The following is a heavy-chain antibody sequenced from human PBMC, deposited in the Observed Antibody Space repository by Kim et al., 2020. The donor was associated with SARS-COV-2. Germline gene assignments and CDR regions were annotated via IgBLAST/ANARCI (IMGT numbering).Heavy chain of an antibody. Sequence: SETLSLTCTVSGGSISSYYWSWIRQPPGKGLEWIGYIYYSGSTNYNPSLKSRVTISVDTSKNQFSLKRSSVTAADTAVYYCARSLPYSGGYFDYWGEGTLVTVSS. V-gene: IGHV4-59*13. J-gene: IGHJ4*02. CDR3: ARSLPYSGGYFDY. CDR1: GGSISSYY. CDR2: IYYSGST. D-gene: IGHD1-26*01.